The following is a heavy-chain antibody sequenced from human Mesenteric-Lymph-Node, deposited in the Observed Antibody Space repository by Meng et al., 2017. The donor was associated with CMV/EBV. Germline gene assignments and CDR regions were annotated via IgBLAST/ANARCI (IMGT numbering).Heavy chain of an antibody. CDR1: GYTFMNYG. V-gene: IGHV1-8*02. CDR3: QITPSVNPWGEGIGGYFDY. CDR2: MNPNSGNT. J-gene: IGHJ4*02. D-gene: IGHD7-27*01. Sequence: ASVKVSCKASGYTFMNYGFNWVRQATGQGLEWMGWMNPNSGNTGYAQKFQGRVTMTRNTSISTAYMELSSLRSEDTAVYYCQITPSVNPWGEGIGGYFDYWGQGTLVTVSS.